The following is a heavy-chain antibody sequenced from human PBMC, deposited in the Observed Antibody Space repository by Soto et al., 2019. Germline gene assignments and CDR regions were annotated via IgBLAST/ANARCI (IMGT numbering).Heavy chain of an antibody. CDR1: GGSISSYY. CDR2: MYYSGST. Sequence: SETLSLTCTVSGGSISSYYWSWVRQPPGKGLEWIGYMYYSGSTNYNPSLKSRVTMSVDTSKKRFSLKLTSVTAADTAVYYCARGNFGVVHYYYGMDVWGQGTTVTVSS. D-gene: IGHD3-3*01. J-gene: IGHJ6*02. CDR3: ARGNFGVVHYYYGMDV. V-gene: IGHV4-59*01.